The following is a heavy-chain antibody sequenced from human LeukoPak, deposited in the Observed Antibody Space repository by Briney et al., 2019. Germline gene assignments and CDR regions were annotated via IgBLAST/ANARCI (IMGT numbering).Heavy chain of an antibody. CDR1: GYMFTGNY. V-gene: IGHV1-2*02. Sequence: EASVKVSCKASGYMFTGNYMHWVRQAPGQGLEWMGWINPNNGGTNYAQKFQGRVTMTRDTSISTAYMELSRLTSDDTAVYYCVRDYFRGDIVATIMDFWGQGTLVTVSS. D-gene: IGHD5-12*01. CDR3: VRDYFRGDIVATIMDF. CDR2: INPNNGGT. J-gene: IGHJ4*02.